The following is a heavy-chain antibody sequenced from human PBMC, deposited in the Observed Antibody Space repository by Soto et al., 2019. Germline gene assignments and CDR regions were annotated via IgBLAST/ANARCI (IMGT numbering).Heavy chain of an antibody. Sequence: QVQLVESGGGVIQPGRSLRLSCAASGSTFSSYGMHWVRQAPGKGLEWVAVTSYDGSNEHYADSVKGRFTISRDNSKNTLYLQMNSLRAEDTAVYYCAKDTYYHDSTGYYVFDYWGQRTLVTVSS. V-gene: IGHV3-30*18. CDR2: TSYDGSNE. CDR3: AKDTYYHDSTGYYVFDY. J-gene: IGHJ4*02. CDR1: GSTFSSYG. D-gene: IGHD3-22*01.